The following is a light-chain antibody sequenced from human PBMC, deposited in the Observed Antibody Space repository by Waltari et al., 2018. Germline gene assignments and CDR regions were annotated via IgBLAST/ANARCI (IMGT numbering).Light chain of an antibody. CDR3: MQTLLTPRCN. V-gene: IGKV2-28*01. CDR2: LGS. CDR1: PSLMHATGYNY. J-gene: IGKJ2*02. Sequence: DIVMTQSPLSLSVAPGEPATIHCRSSPSLMHATGYNYLDWYLQRPGQSPQLLIYLGSTRASGVPDRFTGSGSGTDFTLKISRVEAEDVGVYDCMQTLLTPRCNFGQGTKLEI.